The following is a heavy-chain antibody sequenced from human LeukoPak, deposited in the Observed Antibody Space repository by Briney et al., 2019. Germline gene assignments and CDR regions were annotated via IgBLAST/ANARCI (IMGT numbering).Heavy chain of an antibody. CDR2: LDPVDGET. V-gene: IGHV1-24*01. CDR3: AREVSSSLDY. Sequence: ASVKVSCKVSGHTLSELSMHWVRQAPGEGLEWMGGLDPVDGETIYAQKFQGRVSMTEDTSTDTAYMELSSLRSEDTAVYYCAREVSSSLDYWGQEALVSVSS. J-gene: IGHJ4*02. CDR1: GHTLSELS. D-gene: IGHD6-13*01.